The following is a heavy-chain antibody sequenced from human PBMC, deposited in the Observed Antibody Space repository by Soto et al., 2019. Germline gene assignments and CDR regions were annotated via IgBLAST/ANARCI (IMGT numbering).Heavy chain of an antibody. Sequence: EVQLVESGGGLAQPGGSLRLSCAASGFNLGSYWMHWVRQAPGKGLVWVSRLNDYGTTINYAESVEGRFTSSRDDAKSEVYLQMNNLGAEDTAVYYCARGGLEPFDYWGQGDLVTVSS. J-gene: IGHJ4*02. CDR3: ARGGLEPFDY. D-gene: IGHD1-1*01. CDR1: GFNLGSYW. V-gene: IGHV3-74*01. CDR2: LNDYGTTI.